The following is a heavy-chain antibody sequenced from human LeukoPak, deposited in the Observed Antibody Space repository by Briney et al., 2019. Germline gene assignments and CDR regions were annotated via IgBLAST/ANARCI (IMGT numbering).Heavy chain of an antibody. J-gene: IGHJ1*01. Sequence: SETLSLTCTVSGGSISSSSYYWGGMRQPPGKGREWVGSIYYSGSTYYNPSLKSRVTISVDTSKNQFSLKLSSVTAADTAVYYCARLIVAGTAEYFQHWGQGTLVTVSS. CDR2: IYYSGST. V-gene: IGHV4-39*01. D-gene: IGHD6-19*01. CDR1: GGSISSSSYY. CDR3: ARLIVAGTAEYFQH.